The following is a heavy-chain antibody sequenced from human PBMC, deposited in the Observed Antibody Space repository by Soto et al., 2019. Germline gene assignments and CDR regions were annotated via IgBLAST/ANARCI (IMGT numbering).Heavy chain of an antibody. D-gene: IGHD4-17*01. CDR1: GFTFSSYS. CDR2: ISSSSSYI. V-gene: IGHV3-21*01. J-gene: IGHJ4*02. Sequence: PGGSLRLSCAASGFTFSSYSMNWVRQAPRKGLEWVSSISSSSSYIYYADSVKGRFTISRDNAKNSLYLQMNSLRAEDTAVYYCASSWIGPPDGAYDIVDFDYWGQGPLVTVSS. CDR3: ASSWIGPPDGAYDIVDFDY.